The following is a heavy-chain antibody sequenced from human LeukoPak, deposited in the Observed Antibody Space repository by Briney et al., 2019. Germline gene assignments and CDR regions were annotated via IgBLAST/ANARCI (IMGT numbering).Heavy chain of an antibody. CDR3: ARGRITMVRGVPFNWFDP. D-gene: IGHD3-10*01. Sequence: GGSLRLSCVASGFIFSSYEMNWVRQAPGKGLEWVSYISSSGSTIYYADSVKGRFTISRDNAKNSLYLQMNSLRAEDTAVYYCARGRITMVRGVPFNWFDPWGQGTLVTVSS. CDR1: GFIFSSYE. V-gene: IGHV3-48*03. J-gene: IGHJ5*02. CDR2: ISSSGSTI.